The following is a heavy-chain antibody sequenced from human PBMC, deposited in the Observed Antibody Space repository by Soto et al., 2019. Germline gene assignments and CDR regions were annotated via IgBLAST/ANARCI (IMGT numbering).Heavy chain of an antibody. V-gene: IGHV3-11*06. CDR3: ARLIAVAGTAFDI. J-gene: IGHJ3*02. D-gene: IGHD6-19*01. Sequence: LRLSCAASGFTFSDYYMSWIRQAPGKGLEWVSYISSSSSYTNYADSVKGRFTISRDNAKNSLYLQMNSLRAEDTAVYYCARLIAVAGTAFDIWGQGTMVTVSS. CDR1: GFTFSDYY. CDR2: ISSSSSYT.